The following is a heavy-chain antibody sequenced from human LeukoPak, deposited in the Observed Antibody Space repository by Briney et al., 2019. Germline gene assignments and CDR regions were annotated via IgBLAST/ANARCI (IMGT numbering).Heavy chain of an antibody. J-gene: IGHJ4*02. V-gene: IGHV4-39*07. Sequence: PSETLSLTCTVSGGSISSSSYYWGWIRQPPGKGLEWIGSIYYSGSTYYNPSLKSRATISVDTSKNQFSLKLSSVTAADTAVYYCASEQWLGPHFDYWGQGTLVTVSS. D-gene: IGHD6-19*01. CDR1: GGSISSSSYY. CDR2: IYYSGST. CDR3: ASEQWLGPHFDY.